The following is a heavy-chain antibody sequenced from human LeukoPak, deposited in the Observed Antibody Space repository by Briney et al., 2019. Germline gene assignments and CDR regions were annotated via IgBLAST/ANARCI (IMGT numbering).Heavy chain of an antibody. V-gene: IGHV3-48*01. CDR1: GFTFSS. CDR3: TRLLHYSGSYEDDY. J-gene: IGHJ4*02. Sequence: GGSLRLSCAASGFTFSSMNWVRQAPGKGLEWVSYISSSSSTIYYADSVKGRFTISRDNAKNSLYLQMNSLKTEDTAVYYCTRLLHYSGSYEDDYWGQGTLVTVSS. D-gene: IGHD1-26*01. CDR2: ISSSSSTI.